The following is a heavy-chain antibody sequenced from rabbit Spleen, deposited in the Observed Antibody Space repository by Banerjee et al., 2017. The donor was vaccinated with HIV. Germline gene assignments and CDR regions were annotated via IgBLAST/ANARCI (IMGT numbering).Heavy chain of an antibody. CDR3: VRGASSSGYYSL. CDR1: GFDFSSSYY. CDR2: IYIGDGST. D-gene: IGHD1-1*01. J-gene: IGHJ4*01. V-gene: IGHV1S47*01. Sequence: QEQLVESGGGLVQPEGSLTLTCKAAGFDFSSSYYMCWVRQAPGKGPEWIACIYIGDGSTYYATWVNGRFTTSRSTSHNAQNTLYLQLNSLTAADTATYFCVRGASSSGYYSLWGQGTLVTVS.